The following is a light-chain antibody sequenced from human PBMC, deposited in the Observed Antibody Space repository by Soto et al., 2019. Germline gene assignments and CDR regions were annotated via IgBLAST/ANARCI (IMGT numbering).Light chain of an antibody. CDR1: SSNLGSYDL. Sequence: QSVLTQPASVSGSPGQSITISCTGTSSNLGSYDLVSWYQQYPGQAPKLLIYEASKRPAGVSDRFSGFKSGSTASLTISGLQADDEAEYYCCSFEGRTPLVVFGGGTKHTVL. J-gene: IGLJ2*01. V-gene: IGLV2-23*01. CDR2: EAS. CDR3: CSFEGRTPLVV.